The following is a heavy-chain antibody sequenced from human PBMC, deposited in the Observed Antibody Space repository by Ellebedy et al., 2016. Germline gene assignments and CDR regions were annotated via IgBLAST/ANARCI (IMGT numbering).Heavy chain of an antibody. Sequence: GGSLRLSXAASGFTVSSNYMSWVRQAPGKGLEWVSVIYSGGSTYYADSVKGRFTISRDNSKNTLYLQMNSLRAEDTAVYYCARDQSLIGYFDLWGRGTLVTVSS. CDR1: GFTVSSNY. V-gene: IGHV3-53*01. CDR3: ARDQSLIGYFDL. CDR2: IYSGGST. J-gene: IGHJ2*01.